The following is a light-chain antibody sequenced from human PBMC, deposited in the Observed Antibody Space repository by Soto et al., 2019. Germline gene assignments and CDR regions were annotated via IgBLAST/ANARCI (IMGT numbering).Light chain of an antibody. CDR2: DAS. V-gene: IGKV3-11*01. J-gene: IGKJ4*01. CDR3: QQRSNGPPLT. Sequence: EIVLTQSPATLSLSPGERATLSCRASQSVSSYLAWYQQKPGQPPRLLIYDASNRATGVPARFSGSGSGTDFTLTISSLEPEDFAVYYCQQRSNGPPLTFGGGTKVEIK. CDR1: QSVSSY.